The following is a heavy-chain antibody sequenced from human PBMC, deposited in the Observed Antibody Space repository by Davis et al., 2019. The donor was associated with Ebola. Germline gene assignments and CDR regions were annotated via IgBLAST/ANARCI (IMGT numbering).Heavy chain of an antibody. J-gene: IGHJ6*02. CDR3: ARTVGDIYYYGMDV. CDR1: GYTFTSYG. CDR2: ISAYNGNT. V-gene: IGHV1-18*01. Sequence: ASVKVSCKASGYTFTSYGISWVRQAPGQGLEWMGWISAYNGNTNYAQKLQGRVTMTTDTSTSTAYMELRSLRSEDTAVYYCARTVGDIYYYGMDVWGQGTTVTVSS. D-gene: IGHD3-16*01.